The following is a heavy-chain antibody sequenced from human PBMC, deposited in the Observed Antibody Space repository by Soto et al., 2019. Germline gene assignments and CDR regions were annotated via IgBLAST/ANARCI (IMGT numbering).Heavy chain of an antibody. CDR2: ISAYNGNT. Sequence: GASVKVSCKASGYTFTSYGISWVRQAPGQGLEWMGWISAYNGNTNYAQKLQGRVTMTTDTSTSTAYMELRSLRSDDTAVYYCARPFWSGPLVDYFDYWGQGTLVTVSS. J-gene: IGHJ4*02. V-gene: IGHV1-18*01. CDR3: ARPFWSGPLVDYFDY. D-gene: IGHD3-3*01. CDR1: GYTFTSYG.